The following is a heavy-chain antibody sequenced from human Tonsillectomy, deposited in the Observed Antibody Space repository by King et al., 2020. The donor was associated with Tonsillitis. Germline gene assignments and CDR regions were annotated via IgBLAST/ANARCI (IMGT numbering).Heavy chain of an antibody. CDR2: IKQDGNEK. Sequence: VQLVESGGALVQPGGSLRLSCAASGFTFSNYWMTWVRQAPGKGLEWGANIKQDGNEKHYVDSVTGRCTISRDNAKNSLYLQMNSLRAADTDVYYFARVCSASATDYYYYSAMDVWGQGTTVTVSS. J-gene: IGHJ6*02. CDR3: ARVCSASATDYYYYSAMDV. CDR1: GFTFSNYW. D-gene: IGHD2-15*01. V-gene: IGHV3-7*03.